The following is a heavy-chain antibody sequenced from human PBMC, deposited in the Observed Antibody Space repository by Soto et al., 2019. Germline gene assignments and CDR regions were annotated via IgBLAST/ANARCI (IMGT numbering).Heavy chain of an antibody. Sequence: QVQLQQWGAGLLKPSETLSLTCAVYGGYFSGYYWSWIRQPTGKGLDWIGEINHSGSTNYNPSIKSRVTISVDTSKNQYSLKLSSVTAADTAVYYCARGSAAAGTFDYWGQGTLVTVSS. J-gene: IGHJ4*02. V-gene: IGHV4-34*01. D-gene: IGHD6-13*01. CDR1: GGYFSGYY. CDR3: ARGSAAAGTFDY. CDR2: INHSGST.